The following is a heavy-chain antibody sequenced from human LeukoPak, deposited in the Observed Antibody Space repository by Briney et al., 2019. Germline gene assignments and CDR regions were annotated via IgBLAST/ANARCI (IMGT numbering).Heavy chain of an antibody. Sequence: GGSLRLSCAASGFTFSSYAMSWVRQAPGKGLAWVSGISGSGGSTYYADSVKGRFTISRDNSKNTLFLQMNSLRAEDTAVYYCAKDFEYSGYSSSNFDYWGQGTLVTVSS. V-gene: IGHV3-23*01. CDR2: ISGSGGST. J-gene: IGHJ4*02. CDR3: AKDFEYSGYSSSNFDY. D-gene: IGHD6-13*01. CDR1: GFTFSSYA.